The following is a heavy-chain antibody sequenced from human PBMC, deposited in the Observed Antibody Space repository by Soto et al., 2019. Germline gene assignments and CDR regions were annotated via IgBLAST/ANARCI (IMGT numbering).Heavy chain of an antibody. CDR2: VYVTGTGT. Sequence: ASVKVSCKASGYPFTTYHLHWVRQAPGQGLEWMGIVYVTGTGTRSAQKFQGRLTMTRDRSTSTVYMELSSLRSEDTAVYYCARPEGYGSGSYYFDSWGQGTLVTVSS. D-gene: IGHD3-10*01. CDR1: GYPFTTYH. CDR3: ARPEGYGSGSYYFDS. J-gene: IGHJ4*02. V-gene: IGHV1-46*01.